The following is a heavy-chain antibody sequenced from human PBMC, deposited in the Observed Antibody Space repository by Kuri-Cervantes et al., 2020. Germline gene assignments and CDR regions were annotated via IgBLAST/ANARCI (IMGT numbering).Heavy chain of an antibody. D-gene: IGHD6-13*01. CDR3: ARRYSSSWYNWFDP. J-gene: IGHJ5*02. CDR1: GYSFTTYW. CDR2: IYPGGSDT. Sequence: GGSLRLSCKGSGYSFTTYWIGWVRQMPGKGLEWMGIIYPGGSDTRYSPSFQGQVTISADKSISTAYLQWSSLKASDTAMYYCARRYSSSWYNWFDPWGQGTLVTVSS. V-gene: IGHV5-51*01.